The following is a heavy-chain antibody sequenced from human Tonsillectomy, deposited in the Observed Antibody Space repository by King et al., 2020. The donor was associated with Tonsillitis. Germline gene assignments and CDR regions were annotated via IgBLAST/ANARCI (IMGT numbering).Heavy chain of an antibody. CDR3: ARGYSYMYDI. CDR2: IGTAGDT. CDR1: GFTFSSYD. D-gene: IGHD3-16*02. J-gene: IGHJ3*02. Sequence: VQLVEFGGGLVQPGGSLRLSCAASGFTFSSYDMHWVRQVTGKGLEWVSAIGTAGDTYYPGSVRGRFTTSRENAKNSLYLQMNSVRAGDTAVYYCARGYSYMYDIWGQGTMVTVFS. V-gene: IGHV3-13*01.